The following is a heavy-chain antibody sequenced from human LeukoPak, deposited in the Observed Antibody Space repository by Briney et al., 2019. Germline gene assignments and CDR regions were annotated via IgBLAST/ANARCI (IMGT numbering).Heavy chain of an antibody. J-gene: IGHJ4*02. D-gene: IGHD3-10*01. Sequence: GESLKISCKGSGYSFTSYWIGWVRQMPGKGLEWMGIIYPGDSDTRYSPSFQGQVTISADKSINTAYLQWSSLKASDTAMYYCARSVYYSGSETYFDYWGQGTLVTVSS. CDR3: ARSVYYSGSETYFDY. CDR1: GYSFTSYW. CDR2: IYPGDSDT. V-gene: IGHV5-51*01.